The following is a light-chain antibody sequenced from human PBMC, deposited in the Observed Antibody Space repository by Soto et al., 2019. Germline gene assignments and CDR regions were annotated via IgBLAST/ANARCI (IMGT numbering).Light chain of an antibody. V-gene: IGKV3-20*01. J-gene: IGKJ1*01. CDR2: LAS. CDR3: QQYGSSVRT. Sequence: EVVLTPSPAPLSFSPGERATPSCRASQSVSSGYLAWYQRRPGQAPRLLIYLASTRATGIPDRFSGSGSGTDFTLTISRLEPEDFAVYYCQQYGSSVRTFGQGTKVDI. CDR1: QSVSSGY.